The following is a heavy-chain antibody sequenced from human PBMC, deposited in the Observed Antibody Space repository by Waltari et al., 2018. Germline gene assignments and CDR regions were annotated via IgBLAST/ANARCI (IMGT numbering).Heavy chain of an antibody. CDR1: GFTVSNAW. CDR2: IKTKSEGGTT. CDR3: TPKTNF. J-gene: IGHJ4*02. V-gene: IGHV3-15*01. Sequence: EVQVVESGGGLVRPGGSLRVSCEASGFTVSNAWINWVRQAPGKGLEWVGRIKTKSEGGTTDYAAPVKGRFTLSRDDSKNTVYLQMNSLKIEDTAVYYCTPKTNFWGQGTLVTVSS.